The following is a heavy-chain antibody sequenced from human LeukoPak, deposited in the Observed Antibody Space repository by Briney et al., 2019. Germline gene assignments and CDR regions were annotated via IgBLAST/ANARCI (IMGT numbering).Heavy chain of an antibody. J-gene: IGHJ6*02. CDR1: GFTFSNFW. CDR2: IKSNAGGGAP. CDR3: VRRLTF. Sequence: PGGSLSLSCAASGFTFSNFWLYWVRLAPRKGMEWVGRIKSNAGGGAPDYGPPEERGSTIATGASKNMPHMQMNSLTTDDTVVYYCVRRLTFGGQGTTVTVSS. V-gene: IGHV3-15*01.